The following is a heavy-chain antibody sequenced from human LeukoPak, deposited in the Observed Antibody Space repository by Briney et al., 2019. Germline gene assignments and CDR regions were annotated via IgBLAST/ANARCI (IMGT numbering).Heavy chain of an antibody. CDR2: IYYSGST. J-gene: IGHJ4*02. D-gene: IGHD5-12*01. CDR3: VAKGGGYDYRY. CDR1: NVSVGSGAYY. Sequence: SQTLSLTCIVSNVSVGSGAYYWTWIRQHPGRGLEWIGYIYYSGSTYFSPSLKSRVSMSVDTSKNQFSLRLTSVTAADTAVYFCVAKGGGYDYRYWGQGTLVTVSS. V-gene: IGHV4-31*03.